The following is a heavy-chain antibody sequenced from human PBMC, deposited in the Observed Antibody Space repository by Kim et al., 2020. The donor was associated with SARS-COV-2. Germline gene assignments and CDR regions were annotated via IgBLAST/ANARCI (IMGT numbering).Heavy chain of an antibody. D-gene: IGHD6-13*01. J-gene: IGHJ4*02. V-gene: IGHV3-21*01. Sequence: ADSVKGRFTISRDNAKNSLYLQMNSLRAEDTAVYYCARDQLSAAGPGLDYWGQGTLVTVSS. CDR3: ARDQLSAAGPGLDY.